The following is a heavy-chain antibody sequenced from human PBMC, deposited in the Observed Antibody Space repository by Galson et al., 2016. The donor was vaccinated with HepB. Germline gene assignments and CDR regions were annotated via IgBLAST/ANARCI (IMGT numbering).Heavy chain of an antibody. CDR2: IKSKTNGGTT. Sequence: LRLSCAASGFTFSSAWLSWVRQAPGKGLEWVGRIKSKTNGGTTDYPAPVKGRFTISRDDSKNTLYLQMDRLENEDTAVYYCTTEAPYSSGWYGGYNIWGQGTMVTVSS. V-gene: IGHV3-15*05. D-gene: IGHD6-19*01. J-gene: IGHJ3*02. CDR3: TTEAPYSSGWYGGYNI. CDR1: GFTFSSAW.